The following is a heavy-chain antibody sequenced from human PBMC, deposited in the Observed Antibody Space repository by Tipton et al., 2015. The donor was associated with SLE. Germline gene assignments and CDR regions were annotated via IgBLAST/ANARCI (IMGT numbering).Heavy chain of an antibody. V-gene: IGHV4-34*01. Sequence: TLSLTCAIYGGSFSGYSWTWIRQPPGKGLEWIGSVYYSGYTFYNPSLKSRVTISADTSKNQFSLRPTSVTAADTALYYCGRARVGMGYVFDVWGQGTMVTVSS. CDR2: VYYSGYT. CDR3: GRARVGMGYVFDV. CDR1: GGSFSGYS. D-gene: IGHD5-24*01. J-gene: IGHJ3*01.